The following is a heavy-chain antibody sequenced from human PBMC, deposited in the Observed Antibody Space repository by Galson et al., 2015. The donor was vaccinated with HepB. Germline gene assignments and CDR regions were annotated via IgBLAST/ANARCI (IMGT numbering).Heavy chain of an antibody. V-gene: IGHV1-2*06. CDR1: GYTFTSYG. D-gene: IGHD3-10*01. Sequence: SVKVSCKASGYTFTSYGISWVRQAPGQGLEWMGRINPNSGGTNYAQKFQGRVTMTRDTSISTAYMELSRLRSDDTAVYYCARAQGTVRGAFDIWGQGTMVTVSS. CDR3: ARAQGTVRGAFDI. CDR2: INPNSGGT. J-gene: IGHJ3*02.